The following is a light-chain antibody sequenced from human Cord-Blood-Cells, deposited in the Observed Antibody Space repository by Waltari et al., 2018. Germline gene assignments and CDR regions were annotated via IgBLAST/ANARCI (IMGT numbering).Light chain of an antibody. J-gene: IGKJ3*01. CDR3: QQYNSYSR. CDR2: DAS. Sequence: DMQMTQSTSTPSASVGDIVTITWRASESISSWLAWYQQRPGKAPKILIYDASSLESGVPSRFCGSGSGTEFTRTISSLHPDDFATYYCQQYNSYSRFGPGTKVDI. V-gene: IGKV1-5*01. CDR1: ESISSW.